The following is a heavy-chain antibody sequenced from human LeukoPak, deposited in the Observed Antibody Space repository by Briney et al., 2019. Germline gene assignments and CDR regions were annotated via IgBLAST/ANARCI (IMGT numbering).Heavy chain of an antibody. CDR2: INSDGSRT. CDR3: ARRHLPVESTGRDDY. J-gene: IGHJ4*02. D-gene: IGHD2-8*02. Sequence: GGSLRLSCAVSGFTFNNFWMHWVRQAPGEGLVWVSRINSDGSRTNYADFVKGRFTISRDNAKNTLYLQMNSLRADDTAVYYCARRHLPVESTGRDDYWGQGTLVTVSS. CDR1: GFTFNNFW. V-gene: IGHV3-74*01.